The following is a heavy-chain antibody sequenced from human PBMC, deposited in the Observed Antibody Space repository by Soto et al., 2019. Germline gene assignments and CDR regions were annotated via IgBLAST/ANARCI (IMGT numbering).Heavy chain of an antibody. CDR3: AREDSIVIPAVSDF. D-gene: IGHD2-2*01. V-gene: IGHV3-21*01. CDR1: GFAFSNYG. J-gene: IGHJ4*02. CDR2: ISKSDYT. Sequence: GGSLRLSCTVSGFAFSNYGINWGRQAPGKGLEWVSSISKSDYTYYSDSVKGRFTTSRDNAKNSVSLQMNTLRVEDTAVYYCAREDSIVIPAVSDFWGQGTLVTVSS.